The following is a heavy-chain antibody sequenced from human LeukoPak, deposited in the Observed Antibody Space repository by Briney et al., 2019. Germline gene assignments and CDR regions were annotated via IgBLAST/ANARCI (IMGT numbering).Heavy chain of an antibody. Sequence: GGSLRLSCAASGFTFSRYGMHWVRQAPGKGVEWVAVISYDGSNKYYADSVKGRFTISRDNSKNTLYLQMNSLRAEDTAVYYCAKSGGLAAAGLGYWGQGTLVTVSS. CDR3: AKSGGLAAAGLGY. V-gene: IGHV3-30*18. D-gene: IGHD6-13*01. CDR1: GFTFSRYG. J-gene: IGHJ4*02. CDR2: ISYDGSNK.